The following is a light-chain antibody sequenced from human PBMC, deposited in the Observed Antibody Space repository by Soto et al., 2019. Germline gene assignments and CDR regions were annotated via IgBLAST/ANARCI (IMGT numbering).Light chain of an antibody. CDR1: SSDVGGYND. J-gene: IGLJ1*01. CDR2: EVN. V-gene: IGLV2-8*01. CDR3: SSYAGSPYYV. Sequence: QSVLTQHPSASGSLGQSVPISCTGTSSDVGGYNDVSWYQQHPAKAPKFLIYEVNQRPSGVPDRFSGSKSGNTASLTVSGLQAEYEAYYYCSSYAGSPYYVFGTGTKLTVL.